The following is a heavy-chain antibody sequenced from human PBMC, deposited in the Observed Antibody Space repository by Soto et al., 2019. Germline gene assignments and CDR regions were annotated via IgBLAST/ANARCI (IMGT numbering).Heavy chain of an antibody. V-gene: IGHV4-31*03. D-gene: IGHD3-9*01. CDR1: GGSMSSGAYY. CDR3: ASSYTGYLDN. CDR2: MYYSGNT. J-gene: IGHJ4*02. Sequence: SETLSLTCSVSGGSMSSGAYYWNWIRQHPGKGLEWIAYMYYSGNTYYNPSLRSRITISVDTSKNQFSLKLTSVTDADSAVYYCASSYTGYLDNWGQGTMVTVSS.